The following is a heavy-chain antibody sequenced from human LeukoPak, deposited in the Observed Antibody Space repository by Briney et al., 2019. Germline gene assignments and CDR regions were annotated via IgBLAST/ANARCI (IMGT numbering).Heavy chain of an antibody. J-gene: IGHJ5*02. D-gene: IGHD4-17*01. CDR2: IHPSGGST. CDR3: ARAHLHYGDSIHDLDP. Sequence: ASVKVSCKASGYTFTRYYMHWVRQAPGQGLEWMGIIHPSGGSTSYAQKFQGRVTMTRDTSTSTVYMELSSLRSEDTAVYYCARAHLHYGDSIHDLDPWGQGTLVTVSS. V-gene: IGHV1-46*01. CDR1: GYTFTRYY.